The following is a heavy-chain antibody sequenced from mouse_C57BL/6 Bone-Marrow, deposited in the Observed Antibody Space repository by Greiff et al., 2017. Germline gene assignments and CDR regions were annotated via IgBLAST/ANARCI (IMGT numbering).Heavy chain of an antibody. D-gene: IGHD1-1*01. CDR1: GFNIKDDY. Sequence: VQLKESGAELVRPGASVKLSCTASGFNIKDDYMHWVKQSPEQGLEWIGWIDPENGDTEYASKFQGKATITAATSSNTAYLQLSSLTSEDTAVYYCTLITTVVADYWGQGTTLTVSS. J-gene: IGHJ2*01. CDR3: TLITTVVADY. CDR2: IDPENGDT. V-gene: IGHV14-4*01.